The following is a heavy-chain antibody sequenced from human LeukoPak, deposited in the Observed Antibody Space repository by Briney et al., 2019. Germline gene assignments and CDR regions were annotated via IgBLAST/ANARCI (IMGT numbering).Heavy chain of an antibody. V-gene: IGHV1-69*06. J-gene: IGHJ6*04. CDR1: GDTFSTYA. Sequence: SVKDSCKASGDTFSTYAFNWVRQAPGQGLGWTGGIVPISDTTNYAQTLQGTVTITADKSTNTVYMELSSLTSEDTGVYYCARGASVRVVPMSYYYAMDVWGEGTTVIVSS. CDR3: ARGASVRVVPMSYYYAMDV. CDR2: IVPISDTT. D-gene: IGHD2-2*01.